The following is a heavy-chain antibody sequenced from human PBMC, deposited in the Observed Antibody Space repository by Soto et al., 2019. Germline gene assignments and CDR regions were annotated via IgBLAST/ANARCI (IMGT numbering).Heavy chain of an antibody. D-gene: IGHD3-22*01. CDR1: GGSISSGGYY. CDR2: IYYSGST. V-gene: IGHV4-31*03. J-gene: IGHJ4*02. CDR3: AMGDDSSGLGRKH. Sequence: LSLTCTVSGGSISSGGYYWSWIRQHPGKGLEWIGYIYYSGSTYYNPSLKSRVTISVDTSKNQFSLKLSSVTAADTAVYYCAMGDDSSGLGRKHWGQGTLVTVSS.